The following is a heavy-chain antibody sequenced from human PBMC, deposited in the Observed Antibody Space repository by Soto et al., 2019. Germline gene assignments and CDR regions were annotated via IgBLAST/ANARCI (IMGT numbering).Heavy chain of an antibody. CDR1: GGSISSFCYY. D-gene: IGHD2-15*01. J-gene: IGHJ5*02. CDR3: ARDNPDCSGGSCDA. Sequence: TLSLTCTVSGGSISSFCYYWSWIRQHPGKGLEWIGYIYYSGSTYYNPSLKSRVTISVDTSKNQFYLKLSSVTAADTAVYYCARDNPDCSGGSCDAWGQGTLLTISS. CDR2: IYYSGST. V-gene: IGHV4-31*03.